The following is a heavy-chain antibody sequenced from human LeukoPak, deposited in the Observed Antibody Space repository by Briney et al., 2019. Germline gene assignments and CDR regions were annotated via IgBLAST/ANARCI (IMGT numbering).Heavy chain of an antibody. V-gene: IGHV3-48*03. CDR3: AMFDYYDTSGYPDY. Sequence: PGGSLRLSCAASGFNFDNNEMNWVRQAPGKGLEWVSYISRSCSTKFYADSVKGRFTISRDNAKKSLYLQMNSLRAEDTAVYYCAMFDYYDTSGYPDYWGQGTLVTVSS. CDR2: ISRSCSTK. CDR1: GFNFDNNE. D-gene: IGHD3-22*01. J-gene: IGHJ4*02.